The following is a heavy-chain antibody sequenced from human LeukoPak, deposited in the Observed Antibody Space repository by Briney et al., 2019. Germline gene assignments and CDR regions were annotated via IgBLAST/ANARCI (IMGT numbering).Heavy chain of an antibody. V-gene: IGHV4-39*07. Sequence: SETLSLTCTVSGGSISSSSYYWGWIRQPPGKGLEWIGSIYYSGSTYYNPSLKSRVTISVDTSKNQFSLKLSSVTAADTAVYYCARVFVVPHPQEWGSYFDYWGQGTLVTVSS. CDR1: GGSISSSSYY. CDR2: IYYSGST. J-gene: IGHJ4*02. D-gene: IGHD1-26*01. CDR3: ARVFVVPHPQEWGSYFDY.